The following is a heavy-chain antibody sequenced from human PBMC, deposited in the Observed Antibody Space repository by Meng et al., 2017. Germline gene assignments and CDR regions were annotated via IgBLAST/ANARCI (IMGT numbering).Heavy chain of an antibody. V-gene: IGHV3-21*01. D-gene: IGHD3-9*01. CDR3: ARDLLYDILTGYYPG. CDR2: ISSSSSYI. J-gene: IGHJ4*02. Sequence: GESLKISCAASGFTFSSYSMNWVRQAPGKGLEWVSSISSSSSYIYYADSVKGRFTISRDNAKNSLYLQMNSLRAEDTAVYYCARDLLYDILTGYYPGWGQGTLVTVSS. CDR1: GFTFSSYS.